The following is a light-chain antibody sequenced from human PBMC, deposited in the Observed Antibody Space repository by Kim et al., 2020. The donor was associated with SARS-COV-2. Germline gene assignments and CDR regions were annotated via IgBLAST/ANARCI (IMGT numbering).Light chain of an antibody. CDR1: SSNIRSNY. J-gene: IGLJ1*01. CDR2: RNN. CDR3: AAWDDSLSGFYV. Sequence: QRGTISCSGSSSNIRSNYVYWYQQLPGTAPKLLIYRNNQRPSGVPDRFSGSKSGTSASLAISGLRSEDEADYYCAAWDDSLSGFYVFGTGTKVTVL. V-gene: IGLV1-47*01.